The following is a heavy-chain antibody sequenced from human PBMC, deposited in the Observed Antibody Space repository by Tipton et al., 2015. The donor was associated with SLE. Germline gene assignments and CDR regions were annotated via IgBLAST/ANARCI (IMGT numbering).Heavy chain of an antibody. CDR1: GFTFDDYT. Sequence: SLRLSCAASGFTFDDYTMYWVRQAPGKGLVWVSRINSDGSSTSNADSVKGRFTISRDNAKNMLYLQMNSLRAEDTAVYYCTSGGYDFWSGFTRYWGQGTLVTVSS. CDR3: TSGGYDFWSGFTRY. J-gene: IGHJ4*02. D-gene: IGHD3-3*01. V-gene: IGHV3-74*01. CDR2: INSDGSST.